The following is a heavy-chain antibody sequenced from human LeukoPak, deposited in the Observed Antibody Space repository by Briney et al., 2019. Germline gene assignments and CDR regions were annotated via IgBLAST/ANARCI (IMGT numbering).Heavy chain of an antibody. V-gene: IGHV4-39*01. J-gene: IGHJ4*02. CDR2: IYYSRST. D-gene: IGHD1-26*01. CDR1: GGSISSSSYY. Sequence: PSETRSLTCTVSGGSISSSSYYWGWIRQPPGKGLERIGSIYYSRSTYYHPPLKSRVTISVDTSKNQFSLKLSSVTAADTAVYYCARIVGASDYWGQGALVTVSS. CDR3: ARIVGASDY.